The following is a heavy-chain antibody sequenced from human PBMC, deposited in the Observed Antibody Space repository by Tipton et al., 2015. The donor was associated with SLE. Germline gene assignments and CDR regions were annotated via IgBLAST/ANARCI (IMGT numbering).Heavy chain of an antibody. V-gene: IGHV4-61*02. Sequence: TLSLTCTVSGDSIGSYGSYWNWIRQPAGKGLEWIGRIYASGSTNYNPSLNNRVAMSLDTSKKQFSLKLTSVTAADTAVYYFAITMVVGPFDYWGQGTLVAVSS. D-gene: IGHD3-22*01. J-gene: IGHJ4*02. CDR3: AITMVVGPFDY. CDR1: GDSIGSYGSY. CDR2: IYASGST.